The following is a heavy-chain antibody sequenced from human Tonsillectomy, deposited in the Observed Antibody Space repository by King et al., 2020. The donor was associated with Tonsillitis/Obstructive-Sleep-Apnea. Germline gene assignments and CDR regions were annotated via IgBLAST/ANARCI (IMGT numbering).Heavy chain of an antibody. J-gene: IGHJ6*02. CDR1: GFTFSSYA. CDR2: ISSDGSSQ. Sequence: VQLVESGGGLIQPGGSLRLSCAAYGFTFSSYAVHWVRQTPGRGLECVAVISSDGSSQYYADSVKGRFIISRTTSKDTLYLQMNSPGTEDTAVYYCARDLGSGIAVWLLGYFSPMDVWGQGTTGTVSS. V-gene: IGHV3-30*04. CDR3: ARDLGSGIAVWLLGYFSPMDV. D-gene: IGHD6-19*01.